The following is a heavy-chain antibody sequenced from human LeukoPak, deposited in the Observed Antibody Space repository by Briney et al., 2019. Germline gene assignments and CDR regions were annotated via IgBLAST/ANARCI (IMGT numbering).Heavy chain of an antibody. CDR3: AKLGWLQGLVDY. CDR1: GFTFSSYA. Sequence: GGSLRLSCAASGFTFSSYAMSWVRQAPGKGLEWVSAISGSGGSTYYADSVKGRFTISRDNSKNSLYLQMNSLRAEDTAVYYCAKLGWLQGLVDYWGQGTLVTVSS. D-gene: IGHD5-24*01. V-gene: IGHV3-23*01. J-gene: IGHJ4*02. CDR2: ISGSGGST.